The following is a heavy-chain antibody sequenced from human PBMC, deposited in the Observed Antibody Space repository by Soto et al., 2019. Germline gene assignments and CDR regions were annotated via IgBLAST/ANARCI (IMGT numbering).Heavy chain of an antibody. CDR3: ARGVDTAMVTFWVY. CDR1: GFTFSSYA. J-gene: IGHJ4*02. CDR2: ISYDGSNK. D-gene: IGHD5-18*01. Sequence: PGGSLRLSCAASGFTFSSYAMHWVRQAPGKGLEWVAVISYDGSNKYYADSVKGRFTISRDNSKNTLYLQMNSLRAEDTAVYYCARGVDTAMVTFWVYWGQGTLVTVSS. V-gene: IGHV3-30-3*01.